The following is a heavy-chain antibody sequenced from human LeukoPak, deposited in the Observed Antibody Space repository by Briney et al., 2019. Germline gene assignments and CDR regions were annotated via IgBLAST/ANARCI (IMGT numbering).Heavy chain of an antibody. V-gene: IGHV3-7*01. J-gene: IGHJ6*02. CDR2: LNQDGGEQ. CDR1: GFTFSSYW. Sequence: GGSLRLSCEASGFTFSSYWVTWVRQAPGKGLEWVANLNQDGGEQYYVDSVKGRFTISRDNSKNTLYLQMNSLRAEDTAVYYCARDGTYYYGSGSFYYYYGMDVWGQGTTVTVSS. CDR3: ARDGTYYYGSGSFYYYYGMDV. D-gene: IGHD3-10*01.